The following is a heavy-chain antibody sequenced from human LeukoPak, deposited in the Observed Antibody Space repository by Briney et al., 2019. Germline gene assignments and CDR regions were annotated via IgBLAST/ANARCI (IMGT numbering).Heavy chain of an antibody. CDR3: ASAILTGYYYGMDV. CDR1: GGSISSHY. D-gene: IGHD3-9*01. Sequence: PSETLSLTCTVSGGSISSHYWSWIRQPPGKGLEWIGYIYYSGSTNYNPSLKSRVTISLDTSKKQFSLKLSSVTAADTAVYYCASAILTGYYYGMDVWGQGTTVTVSS. J-gene: IGHJ6*02. CDR2: IYYSGST. V-gene: IGHV4-59*11.